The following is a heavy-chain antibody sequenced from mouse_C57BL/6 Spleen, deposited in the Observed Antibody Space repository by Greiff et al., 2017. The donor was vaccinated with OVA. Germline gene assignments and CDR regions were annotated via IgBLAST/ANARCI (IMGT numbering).Heavy chain of an antibody. D-gene: IGHD2-3*01. CDR1: GYTFTDYN. V-gene: IGHV1-22*01. CDR3: ARDGYYEGDYAMDD. Sequence: VQLQQSGPELVKPGASVKMSCKASGYTFTDYNMHWVKQSHGKSLEWIGYINPNNGGTSYNQKFKGKATLTVNKSSSTAYMELRSLTSEDAAVYYCARDGYYEGDYAMDDWGQGTSVTVSS. J-gene: IGHJ4*01. CDR2: INPNNGGT.